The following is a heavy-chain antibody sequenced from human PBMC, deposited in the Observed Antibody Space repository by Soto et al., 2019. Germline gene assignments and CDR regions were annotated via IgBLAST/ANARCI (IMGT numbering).Heavy chain of an antibody. CDR3: ARDSPAVAGTSFDY. D-gene: IGHD6-19*01. Sequence: QVQLQQWGAGLLKPSETLSLTCAVYGGSFSGYYWSWIRQPPGKGLEWIGEINHSGSTNYNPSLKSRVTISVDTSKNQFSLKLSSVTAADTAVYYCARDSPAVAGTSFDYWGQGILVTVSS. CDR2: INHSGST. CDR1: GGSFSGYY. J-gene: IGHJ4*02. V-gene: IGHV4-34*01.